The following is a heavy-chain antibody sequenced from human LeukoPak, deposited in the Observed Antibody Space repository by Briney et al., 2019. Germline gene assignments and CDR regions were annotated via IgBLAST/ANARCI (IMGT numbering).Heavy chain of an antibody. CDR1: GFTFSDYY. J-gene: IGHJ6*02. V-gene: IGHV3-11*03. CDR3: ARYEYSYVYGMDV. D-gene: IGHD5-18*01. Sequence: GGSLRLSCAASGFTFSDYYMSWIRQAPGKGLEWVSYISSSSSYTNYADSVKGRFTISRDNAKNSLYLQMNSLRAEDTAVYYCARYEYSYVYGMDVWGQGTTVTASS. CDR2: ISSSSSYT.